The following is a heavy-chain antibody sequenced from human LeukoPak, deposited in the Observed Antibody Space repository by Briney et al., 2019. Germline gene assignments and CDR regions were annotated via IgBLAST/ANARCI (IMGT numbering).Heavy chain of an antibody. Sequence: GESLKISCKGSGYSFTSYWIGWVRQMPGKGLEWMGIIYPGDSDTRYSPSFQGQVTISADKSISTAYLQRSSLKASDTAMYYCARRGGILTGYYQAPDYWGQGTLVTVSS. CDR3: ARRGGILTGYYQAPDY. CDR1: GYSFTSYW. D-gene: IGHD3-9*01. CDR2: IYPGDSDT. V-gene: IGHV5-51*01. J-gene: IGHJ4*02.